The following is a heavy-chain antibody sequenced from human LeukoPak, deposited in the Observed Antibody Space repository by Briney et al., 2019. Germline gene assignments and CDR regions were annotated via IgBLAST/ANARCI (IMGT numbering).Heavy chain of an antibody. V-gene: IGHV4-39*07. CDR2: IYYSGST. D-gene: IGHD3-10*01. Sequence: SETLSLTCSVSGGSVSSTAYYWGWVRQSPGKGLEWIGSIYYSGSTYYNPSLKGRVTISVDTSKNQFSLKLSSVTAADTAVYYCAREKLWFGELQFDPWGQGTLVTVSS. CDR1: GGSVSSTAYY. J-gene: IGHJ5*02. CDR3: AREKLWFGELQFDP.